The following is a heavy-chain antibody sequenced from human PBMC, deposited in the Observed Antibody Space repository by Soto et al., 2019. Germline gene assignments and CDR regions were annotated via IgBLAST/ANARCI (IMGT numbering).Heavy chain of an antibody. Sequence: QVQLQESGPGLVKPSGTLSLTCTVSGVSINNGNDYWTWIRQHPGKGLEWIGHVHYSGSIHYNPSLQXPXTXSXXTSKNQGSLALSSATVADTAVYYCVRGTDPYKGGFWGQGTLVTVSS. CDR1: GVSINNGNDY. CDR3: VRGTDPYKGGF. J-gene: IGHJ1*01. CDR2: VHYSGSI. D-gene: IGHD6-25*01. V-gene: IGHV4-31*01.